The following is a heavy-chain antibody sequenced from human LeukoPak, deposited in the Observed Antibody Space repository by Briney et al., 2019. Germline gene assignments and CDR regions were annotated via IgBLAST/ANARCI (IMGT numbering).Heavy chain of an antibody. D-gene: IGHD5-12*01. V-gene: IGHV3-23*01. CDR3: AGAYSAYDPFDY. Sequence: PGGSLRLSCAASGFTFSSYGMRWVRQAPGKGLEWVSAISGSGGSTYYADSVKGRFTISRDNSKNTLYLQMHSLRVEDTAIYFCAGAYSAYDPFDYWGQGILVTVSS. CDR2: ISGSGGST. CDR1: GFTFSSYG. J-gene: IGHJ4*02.